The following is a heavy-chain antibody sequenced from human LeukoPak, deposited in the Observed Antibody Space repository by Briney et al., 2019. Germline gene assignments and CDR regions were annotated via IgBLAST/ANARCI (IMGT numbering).Heavy chain of an antibody. CDR1: GFTFSSYA. CDR2: ISSNGGST. V-gene: IGHV3-64*01. J-gene: IGHJ4*02. D-gene: IGHD5-12*01. Sequence: GGSLRLSCAASGFTFSSYAMHWVRQAPGKGLECVSAISSNGGSTYYANSVKGRFTISRDNSKNTLYLQMGSLRAEDMAVYYCARGSGYDYSLFDYWGQGTLVTVSS. CDR3: ARGSGYDYSLFDY.